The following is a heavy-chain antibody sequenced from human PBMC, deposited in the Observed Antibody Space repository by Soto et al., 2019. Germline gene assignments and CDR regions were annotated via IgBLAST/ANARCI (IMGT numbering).Heavy chain of an antibody. J-gene: IGHJ4*02. CDR3: AKDNSYDYVWGSFDY. CDR1: GFTFSTYA. V-gene: IGHV3-30-3*01. D-gene: IGHD3-16*01. CDR2: ISYDGSNE. Sequence: QVQVVESGGGVVQPGRSLRLSCAASGFTFSTYAMHWVRQAPGKGLEWVAVISYDGSNEYYVDSVKGRFTISRDNSKNTLYLQMNSLRAEDTALYYCAKDNSYDYVWGSFDYWGQGTLVTVSS.